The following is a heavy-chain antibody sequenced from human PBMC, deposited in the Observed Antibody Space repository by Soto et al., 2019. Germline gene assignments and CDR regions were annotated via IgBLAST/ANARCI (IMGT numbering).Heavy chain of an antibody. CDR3: ARSPPSSYYGGSGAFDY. J-gene: IGHJ4*02. D-gene: IGHD3-10*01. V-gene: IGHV4-4*02. Sequence: QLQLQESGPGLVRPSGTLSLTCAVSGGFTSTNNWWSWVRQPPGKGLEWIGDAYPSGSTAYNPSLKSRVSISVDKSKNQISLKLTSATAADTAVYYCARSPPSSYYGGSGAFDYWGQGTLVTVSS. CDR2: AYPSGST. CDR1: GGFTSTNNW.